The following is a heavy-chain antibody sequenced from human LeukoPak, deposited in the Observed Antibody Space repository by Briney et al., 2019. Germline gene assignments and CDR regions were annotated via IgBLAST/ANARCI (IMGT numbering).Heavy chain of an antibody. D-gene: IGHD2-15*01. CDR2: ISSIGSYI. Sequence: GGSLRLSCAASGFTFSSYSMNWVRQAPGKGLEWVSSISSIGSYIYYADSVKGRFTISRDNAKNSLYLQMNSLRAEDTAVYYCARHAPVAANFDYWGQGTLVTVSS. CDR1: GFTFSSYS. V-gene: IGHV3-21*04. CDR3: ARHAPVAANFDY. J-gene: IGHJ4*02.